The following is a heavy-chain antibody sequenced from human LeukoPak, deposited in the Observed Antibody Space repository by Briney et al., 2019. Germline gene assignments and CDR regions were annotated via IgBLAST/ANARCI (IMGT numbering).Heavy chain of an antibody. CDR3: ATYSSLNRREFQY. J-gene: IGHJ1*01. D-gene: IGHD3-22*01. Sequence: GGSLRLSCEGSGFTLSNYWMGWVRQAPGKGLQWVANIKTDGSEKYYVDSVKGRFTISRDNAKNSLYLQMNSLRAEDTAVYYCATYSSLNRREFQYWGQGTLLTVSS. V-gene: IGHV3-7*01. CDR2: IKTDGSEK. CDR1: GFTLSNYW.